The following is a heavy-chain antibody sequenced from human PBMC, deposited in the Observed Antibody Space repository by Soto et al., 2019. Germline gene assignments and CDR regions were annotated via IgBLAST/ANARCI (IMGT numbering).Heavy chain of an antibody. Sequence: ASVKVSCKASGYTFTNYGIIWVRQAPGQGLEWMGWISAYNGNTNYAQKLQGRVTMTTDTSTSTAYMELRSLRSDDTAVYYCARGWPINSGYVRVGAFDIWGQGTMVTVSS. J-gene: IGHJ3*02. CDR3: ARGWPINSGYVRVGAFDI. CDR2: ISAYNGNT. V-gene: IGHV1-18*01. CDR1: GYTFTNYG. D-gene: IGHD5-12*01.